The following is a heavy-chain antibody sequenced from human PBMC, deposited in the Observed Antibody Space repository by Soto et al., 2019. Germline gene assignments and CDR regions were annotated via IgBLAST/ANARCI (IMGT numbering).Heavy chain of an antibody. CDR1: GGTFSSYA. Sequence: SVKVSCKASGGTFSSYAISWVRQAPGQGLEWMGGIIPIFGTANYAQKFQGRVTITADESTSTAYMELSSLRSEDTAVYYCARFLSGRGVGESRYYYYGMDVWGQGTTVTVAS. J-gene: IGHJ6*02. V-gene: IGHV1-69*13. CDR2: IIPIFGTA. D-gene: IGHD3-10*01. CDR3: ARFLSGRGVGESRYYYYGMDV.